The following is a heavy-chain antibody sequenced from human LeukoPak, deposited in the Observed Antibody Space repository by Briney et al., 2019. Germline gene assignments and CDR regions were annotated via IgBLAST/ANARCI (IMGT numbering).Heavy chain of an antibody. Sequence: PGGSLRLSCTASGFTFSHYWIHWVRQPPGKGLVWVSRINNDGGGTIYADSVRGRFTISRDNAKNSLYLQMNSLRAEDTAVYYCASGSSGWYSAFDIWGQGTMVTVSS. CDR1: GFTFSHYW. CDR3: ASGSSGWYSAFDI. J-gene: IGHJ3*02. CDR2: INNDGGGT. V-gene: IGHV3-74*01. D-gene: IGHD6-19*01.